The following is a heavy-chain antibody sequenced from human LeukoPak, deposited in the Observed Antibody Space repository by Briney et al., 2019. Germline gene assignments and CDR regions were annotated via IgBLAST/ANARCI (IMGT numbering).Heavy chain of an antibody. CDR1: GYSFTSYW. CDR2: IYPGDSDT. J-gene: IGHJ3*02. V-gene: IGHV5-51*01. CDR3: ARIAYCGGDCYSDAFDI. Sequence: GESLKIACKGSGYSFTSYWIGWVRQMPGKGLEWMGIIYPGDSDTRYSPSFQGQVTISADKSISTAYLQWSSLKASDTAMYYCARIAYCGGDCYSDAFDIWGQGTMVTVSS. D-gene: IGHD2-21*02.